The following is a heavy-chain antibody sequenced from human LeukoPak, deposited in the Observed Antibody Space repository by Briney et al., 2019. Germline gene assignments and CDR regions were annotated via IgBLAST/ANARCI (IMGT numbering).Heavy chain of an antibody. Sequence: GGSLRLSCAASGFTFDDYGMHWVRQAPGKGLEWVAVIWYDGSNKYYADSVKGRFTISRDNSKNTLYLQMNSLRAEDTAVYYCAKDLGYSSSYFDYWGQGTLVTVSS. D-gene: IGHD6-6*01. CDR2: IWYDGSNK. J-gene: IGHJ4*02. CDR3: AKDLGYSSSYFDY. CDR1: GFTFDDYG. V-gene: IGHV3-33*06.